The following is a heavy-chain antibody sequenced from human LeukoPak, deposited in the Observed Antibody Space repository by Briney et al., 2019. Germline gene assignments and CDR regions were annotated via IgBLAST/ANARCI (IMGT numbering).Heavy chain of an antibody. D-gene: IGHD6-13*01. Sequence: GGSLRLSCAASGFTFDDYAMYWVRQAPGKGLEWVSGISWNSGSIGYADSVKGRFTISRDNAKNSLYLQMNSLRAEDTALYYCAKGGIAAAQPIDYWGQGTLVTVSS. CDR1: GFTFDDYA. CDR2: ISWNSGSI. J-gene: IGHJ4*02. CDR3: AKGGIAAAQPIDY. V-gene: IGHV3-9*01.